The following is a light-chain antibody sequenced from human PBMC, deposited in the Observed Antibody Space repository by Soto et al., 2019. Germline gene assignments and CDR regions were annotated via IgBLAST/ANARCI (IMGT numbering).Light chain of an antibody. V-gene: IGLV1-47*01. J-gene: IGLJ2*01. CDR2: RNN. CDR3: AVRDDSLSGPV. CDR1: SSNIGSNY. Sequence: QSVLTQPPSASGTPGQRVTISCSGSSSNIGSNYIYWYQQLPGTAPKLLIYRNNQRPSGVPDRFSGSKSGTSASLAISGLRSEDEADYYCAVRDDSLSGPVFGGGTKLTVL.